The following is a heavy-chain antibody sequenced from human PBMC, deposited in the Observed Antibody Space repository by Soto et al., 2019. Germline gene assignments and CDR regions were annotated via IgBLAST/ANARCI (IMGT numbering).Heavy chain of an antibody. Sequence: QVQLQESGPGLVKPSQTLSLTCTVSGGSISSGGYYWSWIRQHPGKGLEWIGYIYYSGSTYYNPPLKSRVTISVDTSKNQFSLKLSSVTAADTAVYYCARAGVQLWLRDYYYYGMDVWGQGTTVTVSS. V-gene: IGHV4-31*03. CDR1: GGSISSGGYY. D-gene: IGHD5-18*01. J-gene: IGHJ6*02. CDR2: IYYSGST. CDR3: ARAGVQLWLRDYYYYGMDV.